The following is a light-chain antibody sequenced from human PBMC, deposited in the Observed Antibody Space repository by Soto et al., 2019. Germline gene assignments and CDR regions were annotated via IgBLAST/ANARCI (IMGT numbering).Light chain of an antibody. J-gene: IGLJ2*01. CDR2: GNS. V-gene: IGLV1-40*01. Sequence: QSVLAQPPSVSGAPGQTVTISCTGRSSNIGAGYDLHWYQQLPGTAPKLLLYGNSNRPSGVPDRFSASKSGTSASLVITGLQGEDEANYYCQSYDTSLSGVIFGAGTKLTVL. CDR3: QSYDTSLSGVI. CDR1: SSNIGAGYD.